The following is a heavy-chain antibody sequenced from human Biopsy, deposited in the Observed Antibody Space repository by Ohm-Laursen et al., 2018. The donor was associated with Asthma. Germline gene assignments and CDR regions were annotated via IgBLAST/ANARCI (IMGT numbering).Heavy chain of an antibody. CDR2: IYYIGST. J-gene: IGHJ4*02. V-gene: IGHV4-30-4*01. CDR1: GGSISSGAYY. Sequence: QTLSLTCTVSGGSISSGAYYWSCVRQPPRKGLERIGYIYYIGSTYYNPSLKSRVSISLDTSKNQFSLKLSSVTAADTAVYFCARRGGVRRYFDYWGQGTLVTVSS. D-gene: IGHD3-16*01. CDR3: ARRGGVRRYFDY.